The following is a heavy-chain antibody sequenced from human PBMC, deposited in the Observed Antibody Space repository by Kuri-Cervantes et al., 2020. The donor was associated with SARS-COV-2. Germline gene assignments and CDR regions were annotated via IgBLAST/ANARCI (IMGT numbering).Heavy chain of an antibody. CDR2: INPSGGST. CDR3: ASGSAGGRYSNYVLDY. D-gene: IGHD4-11*01. Sequence: ASVKVSCKASGYTFTSYYMHWVRQAPGQGLEWMGIINPSGGSTSYAQKFQGRVTMTRDTSTSTAYMELSSLRSEDTAVYYCASGSAGGRYSNYVLDYWGQGTLVTVSS. J-gene: IGHJ4*02. CDR1: GYTFTSYY. V-gene: IGHV1-46*01.